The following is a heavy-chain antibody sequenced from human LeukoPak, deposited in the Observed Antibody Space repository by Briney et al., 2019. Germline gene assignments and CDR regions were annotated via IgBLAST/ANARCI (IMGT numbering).Heavy chain of an antibody. D-gene: IGHD2-15*01. CDR3: ARVLRYCSGGSCYSGNYYYYYMDV. CDR1: GFTFSSYE. V-gene: IGHV3-48*03. CDR2: ISSSGSTI. Sequence: GGSLRLSCAASGFTFSSYEMNWVCQAPGEGLEWVSYISSSGSTIYYADSVKGRFTISRDNAKNSLYLQMNSLRAEDTAVYYCARVLRYCSGGSCYSGNYYYYYMDVWGKGTTVTVSS. J-gene: IGHJ6*03.